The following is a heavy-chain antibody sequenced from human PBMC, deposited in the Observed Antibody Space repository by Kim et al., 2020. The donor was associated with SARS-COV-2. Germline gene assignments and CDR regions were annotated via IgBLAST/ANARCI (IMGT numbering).Heavy chain of an antibody. CDR3: ARHHITHSSSSVIDY. CDR1: GGSISSSSYY. D-gene: IGHD6-6*01. CDR2: IYYSGST. Sequence: SETLSLTCTVSGGSISSSSYYWGWIRQPPGKGLEWIGSIYYSGSTYYNPSLKSRVTISVDTSKNQFSLKLSSVTAADTAVYYCARHHITHSSSSVIDYWGQGTLVTVSS. V-gene: IGHV4-39*01. J-gene: IGHJ4*02.